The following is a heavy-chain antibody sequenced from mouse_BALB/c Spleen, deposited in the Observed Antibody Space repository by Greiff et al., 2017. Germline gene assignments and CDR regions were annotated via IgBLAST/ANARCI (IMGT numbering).Heavy chain of an antibody. V-gene: IGHV5-6-4*01. D-gene: IGHD4-1*01. CDR2: ISSGGSYT. CDR1: GFTFSSYT. CDR3: TREGTGGAWFAY. Sequence: EVMLVESGGGLVKPGGSLKLSCAASGFTFSSYTMSWVRQTPEKRLEWVATISSGGSYTYYPDSVKGRFTISRDNAKNTLYLQMSSLKSEDTAMYYCTREGTGGAWFAYWGQGTLVTVSA. J-gene: IGHJ3*01.